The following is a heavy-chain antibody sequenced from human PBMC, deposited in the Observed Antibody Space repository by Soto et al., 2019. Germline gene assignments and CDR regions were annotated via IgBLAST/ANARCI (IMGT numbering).Heavy chain of an antibody. J-gene: IGHJ6*02. V-gene: IGHV1-24*01. D-gene: IGHD3-3*01. CDR2: FDPEDGET. CDR3: ATSGYYDFWSGYYRWWRTPSYYYYYGMDV. CDR1: GYTLTELS. Sequence: ASVKVSCKVSGYTLTELSMHWVRQAPGKGLEWMGGFDPEDGETIYAQKFQGRVTMTEDTSTDTAYMELSSLRSEDTAVYYCATSGYYDFWSGYYRWWRTPSYYYYYGMDVWGQGTTVTVSS.